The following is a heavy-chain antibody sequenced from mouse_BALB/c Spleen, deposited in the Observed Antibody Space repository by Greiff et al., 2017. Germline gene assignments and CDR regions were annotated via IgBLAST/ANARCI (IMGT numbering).Heavy chain of an antibody. V-gene: IGHV14-3*02. J-gene: IGHJ4*01. CDR2: IDPANGNT. CDR3: ARSWDDGFYAMDY. CDR1: GFNIKDTY. D-gene: IGHD4-1*01. Sequence: EVQLQQSGAELVKPGASVKLSCTASGFNIKDTYMHWVKQRPEQGLEWIGRIDPANGNTKYDPKFQGKATITADTSSNTAYLQLSSLTSEDTAVYYCARSWDDGFYAMDYWGQGTSVTVSS.